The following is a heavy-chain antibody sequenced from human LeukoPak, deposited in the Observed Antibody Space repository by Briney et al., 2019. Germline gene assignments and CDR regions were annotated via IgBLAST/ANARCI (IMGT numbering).Heavy chain of an antibody. CDR3: ARVTPPTD. D-gene: IGHD1-14*01. Sequence: PGGSLRLSCAASGFSFSTYWMSWVRQAPGKGLEWLSVIYSDGSTHYADSVKGRFTISRDNSKNTLYLQMNTLRAEDTAVYYCARVTPPTDWGQGTLVTVSS. J-gene: IGHJ4*02. CDR1: GFSFSTYW. CDR2: IYSDGST. V-gene: IGHV3-66*01.